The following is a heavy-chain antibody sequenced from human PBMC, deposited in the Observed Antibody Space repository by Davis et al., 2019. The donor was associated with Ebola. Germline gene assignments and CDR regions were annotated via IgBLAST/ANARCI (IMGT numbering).Heavy chain of an antibody. CDR1: GFTFSSYE. D-gene: IGHD5-18*01. CDR2: ISSSGSTI. V-gene: IGHV3-48*03. J-gene: IGHJ6*02. Sequence: GESLKISCAASGFTFSSYEMNWVRQAPGKGLEWVSYISSSGSTIHYADSVKGRFTISRDNAKNSLYLQMNSLRAEDTAVYYCARDQVVDTAMVTLDYYYGMDVWGQGTTVTVSS. CDR3: ARDQVVDTAMVTLDYYYGMDV.